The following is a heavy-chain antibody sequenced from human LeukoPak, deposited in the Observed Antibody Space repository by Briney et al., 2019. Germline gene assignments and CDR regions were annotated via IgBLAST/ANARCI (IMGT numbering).Heavy chain of an antibody. CDR1: GGSISSYY. V-gene: IGHV4-59*12. Sequence: SETLSLTCTVSGGSISSYYWSWIRQPPGKGLEWIGYIYYSGSTNYNPSLKSRATISVDTSKNQFSLKLSSVTAADTAVYYCARARYDFWSGYYNAEYFQHWGQGTLVTVSS. D-gene: IGHD3-3*01. J-gene: IGHJ1*01. CDR3: ARARYDFWSGYYNAEYFQH. CDR2: IYYSGST.